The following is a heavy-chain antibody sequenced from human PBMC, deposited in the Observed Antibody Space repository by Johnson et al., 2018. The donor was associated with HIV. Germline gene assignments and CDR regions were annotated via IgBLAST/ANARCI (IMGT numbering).Heavy chain of an antibody. CDR3: AKDRGIGYDSSGSYGAFDI. J-gene: IGHJ3*02. D-gene: IGHD3-22*01. CDR2: IYSGGST. Sequence: MLLVESGGGVVQPGRSLRLSCAASGFTVSSNYMSWVRQAPGKGLEWVSVIYSGGSTYYEDSVKGRFTISRDNSKNTLYLQMNSLRAEDTAVYYCAKDRGIGYDSSGSYGAFDIWGQGTMVTVSS. V-gene: IGHV3-66*01. CDR1: GFTVSSNY.